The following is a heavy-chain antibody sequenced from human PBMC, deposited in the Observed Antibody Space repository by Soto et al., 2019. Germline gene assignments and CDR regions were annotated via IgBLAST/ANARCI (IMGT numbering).Heavy chain of an antibody. CDR2: INPNSGGT. CDR1: GGTFTTHA. V-gene: IGHV1-2*02. Sequence: ASVKVSCKASGGTFTTHAFNWVRQAPGQGLEWVGGINPNSGGTNYAQKFQGRVTMTTDTSISTAYMELTRLTSDDTAVYYCARPFCGTNSCHNWFGPWGQGTLVTVS. CDR3: ARPFCGTNSCHNWFGP. D-gene: IGHD2-21*01. J-gene: IGHJ5*02.